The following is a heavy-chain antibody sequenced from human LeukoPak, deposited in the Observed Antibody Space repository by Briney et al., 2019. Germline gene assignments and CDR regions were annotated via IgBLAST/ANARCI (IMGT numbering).Heavy chain of an antibody. CDR1: GGTFSSYA. CDR3: ARDGDYYGSGIFDY. V-gene: IGHV1-69*04. J-gene: IGHJ4*02. CDR2: IIPILGIA. D-gene: IGHD3-10*01. Sequence: GASVKVSCKASGGTFSSYAISWVRQAPGQGLEWMGRIIPILGIANYAQKFQGRVTITADKSTSTAYMELSSLRSEDTAVYYCARDGDYYGSGIFDYWGQGTLVTVSS.